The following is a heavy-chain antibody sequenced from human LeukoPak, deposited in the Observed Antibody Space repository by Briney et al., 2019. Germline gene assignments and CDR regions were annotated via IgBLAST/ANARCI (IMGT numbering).Heavy chain of an antibody. CDR3: ARGIAAAYYAFDI. CDR2: ISGSGGST. Sequence: PGGSLRLSCAASGFTFSSYAMSWVRQAPGKGLEWVSAISGSGGSTYYADSVKGWFTISRDNSKNTLYLQMNSLRAEDTAVYYCARGIAAAYYAFDIWGQGTMLTVSS. V-gene: IGHV3-23*01. D-gene: IGHD6-13*01. J-gene: IGHJ3*02. CDR1: GFTFSSYA.